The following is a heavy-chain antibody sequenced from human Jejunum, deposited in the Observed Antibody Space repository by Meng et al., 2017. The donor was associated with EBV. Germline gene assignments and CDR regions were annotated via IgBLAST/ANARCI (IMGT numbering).Heavy chain of an antibody. CDR1: GASISRSHW. CDR3: ATSMSGYSYGYS. CDR2: IYYTGRT. J-gene: IGHJ5*02. D-gene: IGHD5-12*01. Sequence: HVQGSCRGMVQPSGTLSLTCAVSGASISRSHWWSWVRQAPGEGLEWIGEIYYTGRTNYNPSLKSRVSMSIDKSKNQFSLNLNSVTVADTAVYYCATSMSGYSYGYSWGQGTLVTVSS. V-gene: IGHV4-4*02.